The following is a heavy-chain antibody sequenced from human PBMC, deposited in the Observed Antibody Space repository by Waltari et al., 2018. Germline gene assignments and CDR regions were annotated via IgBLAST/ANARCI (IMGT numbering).Heavy chain of an antibody. J-gene: IGHJ6*03. CDR1: GFTYSIYS. V-gene: IGHV3-21*01. CDR2: ISSSSSYI. Sequence: EVQLVESGGGLVKPGGSLRLSCAASGFTYSIYSMNGVRQAPGKGLEWVSSISSSSSYIYYADSVKGRFTISRDNAKNSLYLQMNSLRAEDTAVYYCARDAGYYMDVWGKGTTVTVSS. CDR3: ARDAGYYMDV.